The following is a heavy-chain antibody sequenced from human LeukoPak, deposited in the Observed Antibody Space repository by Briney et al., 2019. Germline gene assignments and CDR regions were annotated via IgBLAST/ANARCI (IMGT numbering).Heavy chain of an antibody. CDR3: ARDRITMVRGARYYFDY. D-gene: IGHD3-10*01. CDR2: IYTSGST. CDR1: GGSFSGYY. J-gene: IGHJ4*02. V-gene: IGHV4-4*07. Sequence: SETLSLTCAVYGGSFSGYYWSWIRQPPGKGLEWIGRIYTSGSTNYNPSLKSRVTMSVDTSKNQFSLKLSSVTAADTAVYYCARDRITMVRGARYYFDYWGQGTLVTVSS.